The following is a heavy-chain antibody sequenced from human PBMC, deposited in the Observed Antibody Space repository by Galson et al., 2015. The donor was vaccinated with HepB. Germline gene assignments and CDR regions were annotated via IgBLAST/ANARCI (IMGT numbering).Heavy chain of an antibody. J-gene: IGHJ4*02. CDR3: ARDLGSRNCSETNCDIGFFDY. D-gene: IGHD1-1*01. CDR2: ISHKGTYT. V-gene: IGHV3-11*06. CDR1: GFTLSDYY. Sequence: SLRLSCAASGFTLSDYYMSWVRQVPGGGLEWISYISHKGTYTGYTETGKGRFTISRDNDKNSVYLHMNSLRAEDTAVYFRARDLGSRNCSETNCDIGFFDYWGQGTLVTVSS.